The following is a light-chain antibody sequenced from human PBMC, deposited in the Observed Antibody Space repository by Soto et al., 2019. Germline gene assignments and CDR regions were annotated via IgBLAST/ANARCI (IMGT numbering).Light chain of an antibody. V-gene: IGKV1-5*01. CDR3: QQYNSYL. CDR2: DAS. CDR1: QSISSW. Sequence: DIQMTQSPSTLSASVGDRVPITCRASQSISSWLAWYQQKPGKAPKLLIYDASSLESGVPSRFSGSGSGTEFTLTISSLQPDDFATYYCQQYNSYLFGQGTKVDNK. J-gene: IGKJ1*01.